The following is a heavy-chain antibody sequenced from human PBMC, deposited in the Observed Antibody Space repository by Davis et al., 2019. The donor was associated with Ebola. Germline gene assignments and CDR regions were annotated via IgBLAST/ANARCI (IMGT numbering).Heavy chain of an antibody. V-gene: IGHV1-18*01. CDR3: ARDRTMTTVTTGNFDY. D-gene: IGHD4-11*01. J-gene: IGHJ4*02. Sequence: QGLEWMGWISAYNGNTNYAQKLQGRVTMTTDTSTSTAYMELRSLRSDDTAVYYCARDRTMTTVTTGNFDYWGQGTLVTVSS. CDR2: ISAYNGNT.